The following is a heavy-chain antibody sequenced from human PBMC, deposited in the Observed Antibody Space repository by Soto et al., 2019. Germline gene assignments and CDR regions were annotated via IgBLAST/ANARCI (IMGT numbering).Heavy chain of an antibody. D-gene: IGHD3-10*01. CDR3: AKASGRVHYGMHV. CDR1: GFPFSMFA. V-gene: IGHV3-23*01. CDR2: IRGSGGGT. J-gene: IGHJ6*02. Sequence: GGSLRLSCAASGFPFSMFAMNWVRQAPGKGLEWVSGIRGSGGGTYYADSVKGRFTISRDDSRNMLYLEMNTLRGEDTAVYYCAKASGRVHYGMHVWGQGTTVTVSS.